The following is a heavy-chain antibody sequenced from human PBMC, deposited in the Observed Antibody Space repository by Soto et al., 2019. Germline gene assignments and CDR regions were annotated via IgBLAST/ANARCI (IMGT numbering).Heavy chain of an antibody. V-gene: IGHV3-7*01. CDR1: GLTFSAYW. CDR2: IRQDGTKK. D-gene: IGHD3-10*01. Sequence: HPGGSLRLSCAASGLTFSAYWMTWVRQAPGKGLEWVANIRQDGTKKYYVDSVKGRFTISRDNANNSLYLQMNSLRAEDTAVYYCARDEDYIGSGSYQLTSRGYYYYAMDVWGPGTTVTVSS. CDR3: ARDEDYIGSGSYQLTSRGYYYYAMDV. J-gene: IGHJ6*02.